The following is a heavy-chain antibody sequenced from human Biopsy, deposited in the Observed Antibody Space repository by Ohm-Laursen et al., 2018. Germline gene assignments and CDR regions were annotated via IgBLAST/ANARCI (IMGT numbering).Heavy chain of an antibody. CDR2: IYSSGRT. D-gene: IGHD3-22*01. V-gene: IGHV4-4*08. Sequence: TLSLTCSVSRGSLNNHYWSWIRQSPGKGLEWLAYIYSSGRTNYNPSLKSRIIVSVDTSKNQLSLKVTSVTATDTAMYYCARHDRSGYWGLDYWGQGALVTVSA. CDR3: ARHDRSGYWGLDY. CDR1: RGSLNNHY. J-gene: IGHJ4*02.